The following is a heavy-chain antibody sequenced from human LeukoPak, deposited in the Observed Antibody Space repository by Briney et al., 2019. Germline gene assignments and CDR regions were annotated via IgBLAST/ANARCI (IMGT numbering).Heavy chain of an antibody. CDR2: IIPIFGTA. Sequence: GASVKVSCKASGYTFTSYAMNWVRQAPGQGLEWMGGIIPIFGTANYAQKFQGRVTITTDESTSTAYMELSSLRSEDTAVYYCARGLGSSGYFGRGYWGQGTLVTVSS. D-gene: IGHD3-22*01. J-gene: IGHJ4*02. CDR3: ARGLGSSGYFGRGY. CDR1: GYTFTSYA. V-gene: IGHV1-69*05.